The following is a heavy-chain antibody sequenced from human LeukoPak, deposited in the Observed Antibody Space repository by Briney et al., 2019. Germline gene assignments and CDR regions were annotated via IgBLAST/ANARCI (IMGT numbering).Heavy chain of an antibody. V-gene: IGHV3-23*01. D-gene: IGHD3-10*01. J-gene: IGHJ4*02. CDR2: ISSGGGDT. CDR3: AGSWFYRDYFEY. CDR1: EFTFSNYA. Sequence: GGSLRLSCVASEFTFSNYAMNWVRQAPGKGLEWVSTISSGGGDTYIADSVKGRFTISRDNSKNTLYLQMNSLRVEDTAVYYCAGSWFYRDYFEYWAQGTLVTVSS.